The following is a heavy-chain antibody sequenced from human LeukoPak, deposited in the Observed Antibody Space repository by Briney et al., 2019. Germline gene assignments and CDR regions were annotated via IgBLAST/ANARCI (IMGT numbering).Heavy chain of an antibody. CDR3: ARGLRGYSYGNNWCDP. CDR2: INPNSGGT. D-gene: IGHD5-18*01. Sequence: ASVKVSCKASGYTFTGYYMHWVRQAPGQGLEWMGWINPNSGGTNYAQKFQGWVTMTRDTSISTAYMELSRLRSDDTAVYYCARGLRGYSYGNNWCDPWGQGTLVTVSS. J-gene: IGHJ5*02. V-gene: IGHV1-2*04. CDR1: GYTFTGYY.